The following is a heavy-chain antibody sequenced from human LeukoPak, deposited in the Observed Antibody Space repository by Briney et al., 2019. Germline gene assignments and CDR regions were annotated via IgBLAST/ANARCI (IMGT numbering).Heavy chain of an antibody. CDR3: ERDLGYSACARDSSHDF. J-gene: IGHJ4*02. D-gene: IGHD1-26*01. CDR2: ICSGGST. Sequence: GGSLRLSCAASGFTVSTNYMSWVRQAPGKGLEWVSVICSGGSTYYADSVKGRFKVSRDNSKNTLYLQRNSLRVEDTAVYYCERDLGYSACARDSSHDFWGPGSLVTVSS. V-gene: IGHV3-53*01. CDR1: GFTVSTNY.